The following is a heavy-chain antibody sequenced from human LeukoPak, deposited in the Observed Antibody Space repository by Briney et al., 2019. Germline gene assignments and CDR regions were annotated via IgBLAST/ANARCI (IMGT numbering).Heavy chain of an antibody. J-gene: IGHJ4*02. Sequence: SGTLSLTCTVSGGSVSSSNYYWVWIRQPPGKGREWIGNIYYSGSTYYNPSLKSRVTISVDTSKNQFSLKLSSVTAADTAVYYCARRVFGDNYFDYWGQGTLVTVSS. CDR3: ARRVFGDNYFDY. V-gene: IGHV4-39*01. CDR2: IYYSGST. D-gene: IGHD3-10*01. CDR1: GGSVSSSNYY.